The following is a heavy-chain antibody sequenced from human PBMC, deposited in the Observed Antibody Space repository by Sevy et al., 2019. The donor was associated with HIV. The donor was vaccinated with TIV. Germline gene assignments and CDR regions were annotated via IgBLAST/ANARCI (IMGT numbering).Heavy chain of an antibody. V-gene: IGHV1-18*01. Sequence: APVKVSCKASGYTFTRYGISWVRQAPGQGLEWMGWISGKSGDTNYAQRLQGRVTMTTDTSTNTAYMELRSLRSDDTAVYYCARDRNNYDSSGYPKGVDVWGQGTSVTVSS. D-gene: IGHD3-22*01. CDR1: GYTFTRYG. CDR3: ARDRNNYDSSGYPKGVDV. J-gene: IGHJ6*02. CDR2: ISGKSGDT.